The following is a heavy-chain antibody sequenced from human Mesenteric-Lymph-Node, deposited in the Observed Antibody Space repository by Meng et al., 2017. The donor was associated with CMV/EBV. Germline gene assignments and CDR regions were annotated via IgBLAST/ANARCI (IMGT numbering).Heavy chain of an antibody. J-gene: IGHJ4*02. D-gene: IGHD3-10*01. CDR3: AKVDALVRGVTV. Sequence: CAASGFTFSDFYMSWIRRAPGKGLEWVSYISGSGNTRYYGDSVKGRFTISRDNAKNSVDLQMNSLRVEDTAVYYCAKVDALVRGVTVWGQGTLVTVSS. CDR1: GFTFSDFY. CDR2: ISGSGNTR. V-gene: IGHV3-11*01.